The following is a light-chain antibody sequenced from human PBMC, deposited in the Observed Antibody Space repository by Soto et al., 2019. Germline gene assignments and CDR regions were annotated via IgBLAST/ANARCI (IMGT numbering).Light chain of an antibody. J-gene: IGLJ3*02. CDR2: STN. Sequence: QAVVTQPPSASGTPGQRVTISCSGSSSNIESNTVNSYQQLPGTAPKLLIYSTNQRPSGVPDRFSGSKSGTSASLAISGLQSEDEADYYCAAWDDSLKGWVFGGGTKLTVL. CDR1: SSNIESNT. CDR3: AAWDDSLKGWV. V-gene: IGLV1-44*01.